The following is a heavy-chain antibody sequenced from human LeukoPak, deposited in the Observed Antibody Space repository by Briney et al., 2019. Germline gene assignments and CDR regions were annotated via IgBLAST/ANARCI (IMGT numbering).Heavy chain of an antibody. J-gene: IGHJ4*02. Sequence: GGSLRLSCAASGFTFSGSAMHWVRQASGKGLEWFGRIRSKANSYATAYAASVKGRFTISRDDSKNTAYLQMNSLKTEDTAVYYCAYGSGSYYGYWGQGTLVTVSS. D-gene: IGHD3-10*01. CDR3: AYGSGSYYGY. CDR1: GFTFSGSA. CDR2: IRSKANSYAT. V-gene: IGHV3-73*01.